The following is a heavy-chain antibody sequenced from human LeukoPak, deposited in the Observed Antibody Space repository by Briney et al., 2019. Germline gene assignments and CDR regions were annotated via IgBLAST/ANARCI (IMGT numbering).Heavy chain of an antibody. V-gene: IGHV3-74*01. CDR2: INSDGSST. D-gene: IGHD5-12*01. Sequence: GGSLRLSCAASGFTFSSYEMNWVRQAPGKGLVWVSRINSDGSSTNYADSVKGRFTISRDNAKNTLYLQMNSLRAEDTALYFCARASSHSGYEDNWFAPWGQGTLVTVSS. J-gene: IGHJ5*02. CDR3: ARASSHSGYEDNWFAP. CDR1: GFTFSSYE.